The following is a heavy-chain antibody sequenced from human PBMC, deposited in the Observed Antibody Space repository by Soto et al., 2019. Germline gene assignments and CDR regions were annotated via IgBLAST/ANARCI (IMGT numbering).Heavy chain of an antibody. V-gene: IGHV3-23*01. CDR1: GFTFSSYA. Sequence: GGSLRLSCAASGFTFSSYAMSWVRQAPGKGLEWVSAISGSGGSTYYADSVKGRFTISRDNSKNTLYLQMNSLRAEDTAVYYCANGRYSGYDFRYWGQGTLVTVSS. CDR3: ANGRYSGYDFRY. CDR2: ISGSGGST. D-gene: IGHD5-12*01. J-gene: IGHJ4*02.